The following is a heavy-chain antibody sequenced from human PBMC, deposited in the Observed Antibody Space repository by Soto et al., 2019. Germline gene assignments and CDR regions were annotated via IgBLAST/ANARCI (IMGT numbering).Heavy chain of an antibody. Sequence: VQLTESGGDLVQPGESLRLSCAASGFTFSDYAMSWVRQAPGKGLEWVSAISSGGGSPYYADSVKGRFTISRNNSQSTLFLQMNSLRAGDAAVYYCVKGDGRIVPRHFDCWGQGTLVTVSS. D-gene: IGHD2-2*01. CDR1: GFTFSDYA. J-gene: IGHJ4*02. CDR3: VKGDGRIVPRHFDC. V-gene: IGHV3-23*01. CDR2: ISSGGGSP.